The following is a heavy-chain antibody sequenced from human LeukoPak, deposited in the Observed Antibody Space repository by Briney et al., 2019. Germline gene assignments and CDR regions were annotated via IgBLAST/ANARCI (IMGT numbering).Heavy chain of an antibody. D-gene: IGHD3-16*01. CDR3: ASFYVWGTRKDAFDI. CDR1: GGSISSYY. V-gene: IGHV4-59*01. J-gene: IGHJ3*02. Sequence: SETLSLTCTVSGGSISSYYWSWIRQPPGKGLEWIGYIYYSGSTNYNPSLKSRVTISVDTSKNQFSLKLSSVTAADTAVYYRASFYVWGTRKDAFDIWGQGTMVTVSS. CDR2: IYYSGST.